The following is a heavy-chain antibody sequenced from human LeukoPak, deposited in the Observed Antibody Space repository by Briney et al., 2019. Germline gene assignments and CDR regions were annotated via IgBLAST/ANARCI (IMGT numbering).Heavy chain of an antibody. J-gene: IGHJ4*02. CDR2: CDPEDGET. V-gene: IGHV1-24*01. CDR1: GYTLTELS. Sequence: ASVKVSCKVSGYTLTELSMHCVRHAPGKGLEWMGGCDPEDGETIYAQKCQGRVTMTEDTSTDTAYMELSSLRSEDTAVYYCATGTVTTAYWGQGTLVTVSS. D-gene: IGHD4-17*01. CDR3: ATGTVTTAY.